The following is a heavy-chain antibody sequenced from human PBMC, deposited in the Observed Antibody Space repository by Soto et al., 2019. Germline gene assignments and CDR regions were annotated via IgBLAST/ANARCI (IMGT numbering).Heavy chain of an antibody. CDR2: VSTSGST. J-gene: IGHJ4*03. Sequence: SETLSLTCTVSGASIRNYYWSWIRQPAGKGLEWIGRVSTSGSTNYNPSLKSRVTMSVDTSKNQFSLMLSSVTAADTAVYYCRRDFDYWGQGTKVTVS. CDR3: RRDFDY. CDR1: GASIRNYY. V-gene: IGHV4-4*07. D-gene: IGHD6-6*01.